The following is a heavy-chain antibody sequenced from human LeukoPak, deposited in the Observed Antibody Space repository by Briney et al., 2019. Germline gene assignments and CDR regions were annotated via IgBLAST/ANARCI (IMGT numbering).Heavy chain of an antibody. J-gene: IGHJ5*02. CDR2: IYSGVGP. CDR1: GFTASSNS. D-gene: IGHD6-19*01. V-gene: IGHV3-53*01. CDR3: ARGLRYSSGWYP. Sequence: PGGSLRLSCTVSGFTASSNSMSWVRQAPGKGLEWVSFIYSGVGPHYSDSVKGRFTISRDDSKNTLYLQMNSLRAADTAVYYCARGLRYSSGWYPWGQGTLVTVSS.